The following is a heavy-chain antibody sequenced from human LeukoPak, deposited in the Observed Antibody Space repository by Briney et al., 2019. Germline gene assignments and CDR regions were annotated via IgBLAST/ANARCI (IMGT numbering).Heavy chain of an antibody. Sequence: GGSLRLSCAAPGFTFSDYYMSWIRQAPGKGLEWVSYISSSSSYTNYADSVKGRFTISRDNAKNSLYLQMNSLRAEDTAVYYCARLYPYYYDSSGYYLDYWGQGTLVTVSS. V-gene: IGHV3-11*06. CDR2: ISSSSSYT. J-gene: IGHJ4*02. D-gene: IGHD3-22*01. CDR1: GFTFSDYY. CDR3: ARLYPYYYDSSGYYLDY.